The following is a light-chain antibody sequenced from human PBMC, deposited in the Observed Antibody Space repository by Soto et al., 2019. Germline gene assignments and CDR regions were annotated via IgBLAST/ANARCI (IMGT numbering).Light chain of an antibody. J-gene: IGLJ1*01. V-gene: IGLV4-69*01. CDR2: LNSDGSQ. Sequence: QPVLTQSPSASAALGSSVKLTCTLSSGHSSYAISWHQQQPEKGPRYLMKLNSDGSQSNGDGIPDRFSGSSSGAERYLTISSLQSEDEADYYCQTWGTGIQVFGTGTKLTVL. CDR1: SGHSSYA. CDR3: QTWGTGIQV.